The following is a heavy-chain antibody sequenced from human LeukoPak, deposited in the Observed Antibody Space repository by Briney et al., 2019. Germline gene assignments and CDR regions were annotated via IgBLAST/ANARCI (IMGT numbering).Heavy chain of an antibody. J-gene: IGHJ6*03. CDR1: GYTFTSYY. CDR2: INPSGGST. CDR3: ARDWRLRSCGEGYYYYMDV. V-gene: IGHV1-46*01. D-gene: IGHD5-12*01. Sequence: ASVKVSCKASGYTFTSYYMHWVRQAPGQGLEWMGIINPSGGSTSYAQKFQGRVTMTRDTSTSTVYRELSSLRSEDTAVYYCARDWRLRSCGEGYYYYMDVWGKGTTVTVSS.